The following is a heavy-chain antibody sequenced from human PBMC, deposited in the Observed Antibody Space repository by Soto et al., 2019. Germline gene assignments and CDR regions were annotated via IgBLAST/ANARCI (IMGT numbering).Heavy chain of an antibody. J-gene: IGHJ6*03. CDR3: AKGSYDFWSGMTSPWDYYYYNYMDV. CDR1: GFTFSSYG. V-gene: IGHV3-30*18. Sequence: PGGSLRLSCAASGFTFSSYGMHWVRQAPGKGLEWVAVISYDGSNKYYADSVKGRFTISRDNSKNTLYLQMNSLRAEDTAVYYCAKGSYDFWSGMTSPWDYYYYNYMDVWGKGTTVTVSS. CDR2: ISYDGSNK. D-gene: IGHD3-3*01.